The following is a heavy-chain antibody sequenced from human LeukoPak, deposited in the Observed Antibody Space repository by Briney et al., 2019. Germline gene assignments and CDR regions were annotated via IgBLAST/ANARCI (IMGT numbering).Heavy chain of an antibody. CDR3: AKALVRSVLITAFDY. Sequence: GGSLRLSCAGSGFTFSSYAMSWVRQAPGKGLEWVSAISGSGGSTYYADTVKGRFTISRDNSKSTLYRHINSLRAEDTAVLYCAKALVRSVLITAFDYCGQGTLVTVSS. D-gene: IGHD3-10*01. V-gene: IGHV3-23*01. CDR1: GFTFSSYA. CDR2: ISGSGGST. J-gene: IGHJ4*02.